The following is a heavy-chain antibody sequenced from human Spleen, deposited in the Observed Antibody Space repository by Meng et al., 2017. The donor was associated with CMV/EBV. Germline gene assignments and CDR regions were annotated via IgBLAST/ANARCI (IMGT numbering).Heavy chain of an antibody. CDR2: INHSGST. V-gene: IGHV4-34*01. D-gene: IGHD3-3*01. J-gene: IGHJ1*01. CDR3: ARGYDFWSGYSKYFQH. Sequence: ESLKISCAASGFTFSSYGMHWVRQAPGKGLEWIGEINHSGSTNYNPSLKSRVTISVDTSKNQFSLKLSSVTAADTAVYYCARGYDFWSGYSKYFQHWGQGTLVTVSS. CDR1: GFTFSSYG.